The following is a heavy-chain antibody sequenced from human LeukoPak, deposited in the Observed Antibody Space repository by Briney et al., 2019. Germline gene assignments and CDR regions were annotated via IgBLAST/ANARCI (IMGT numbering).Heavy chain of an antibody. D-gene: IGHD3-22*01. V-gene: IGHV4-39*01. CDR2: IYYSGST. CDR3: ARVYYDSSGYDFDY. J-gene: IGHJ4*02. CDR1: GGSISSSSYY. Sequence: ASETLSLTCTVSGGSISSSSYYCGWIRQPPGKGLEWIGSIYYSGSTYYNPSLKSRVTISVDTSKNQFSLKLSSVTAADTAVYYCARVYYDSSGYDFDYWGQGTLVTVSS.